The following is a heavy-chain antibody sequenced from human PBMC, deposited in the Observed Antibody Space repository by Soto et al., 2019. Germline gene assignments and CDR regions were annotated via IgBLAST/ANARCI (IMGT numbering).Heavy chain of an antibody. Sequence: GGSLRLDCSASGVTFSSYWMHWVRQAPGKGLVWVSRINSDGSSTSYADSVKGRFTISRDNAKNTLYLQINSLRAEDTAVYYCARKEGSSSLYYYYYGMDVWGQGTTVTVSS. CDR2: INSDGSST. V-gene: IGHV3-74*01. D-gene: IGHD6-6*01. J-gene: IGHJ6*02. CDR3: ARKEGSSSLYYYYYGMDV. CDR1: GVTFSSYW.